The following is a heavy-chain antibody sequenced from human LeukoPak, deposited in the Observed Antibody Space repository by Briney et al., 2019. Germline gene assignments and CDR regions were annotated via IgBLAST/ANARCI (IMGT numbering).Heavy chain of an antibody. J-gene: IGHJ4*02. Sequence: GRSLRLSCAASGFTFSSYAIHWVRQAPGKGLEWVAVISYDGNHKYYGDSVKGRFTISRDNSRNTLYLQMDSLKTEDTAVYYCAKGELHFNTCSFDYWGQGTLVTVSS. D-gene: IGHD1-26*01. CDR2: ISYDGNHK. CDR3: AKGELHFNTCSFDY. V-gene: IGHV3-30*18. CDR1: GFTFSSYA.